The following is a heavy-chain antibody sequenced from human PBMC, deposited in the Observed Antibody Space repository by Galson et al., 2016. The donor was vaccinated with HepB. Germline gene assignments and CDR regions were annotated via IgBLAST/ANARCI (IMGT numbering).Heavy chain of an antibody. J-gene: IGHJ4*02. CDR2: ISASNGHT. V-gene: IGHV1-18*01. Sequence: SVKVSCKASGYTFTSYAISWVRQAPGQGLEWMGWISASNGHTNNAQKLQGRVIMTTDTSTNTAYMELRSLRSDDTAVYYCARGPTYYYDSSSYYYYHYFDYWGRGTLVTVSS. CDR1: GYTFTSYA. D-gene: IGHD3-22*01. CDR3: ARGPTYYYDSSSYYYYHYFDY.